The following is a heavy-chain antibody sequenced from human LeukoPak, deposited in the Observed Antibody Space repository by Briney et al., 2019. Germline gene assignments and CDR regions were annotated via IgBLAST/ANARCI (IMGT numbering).Heavy chain of an antibody. CDR2: INHSGST. V-gene: IGHV4-34*01. CDR1: GGSFSAYY. J-gene: IGHJ5*02. Sequence: PSETLSLTCSVYGGSFSAYYWSWIRQPPGKGLEWIGEINHSGSTNYNPSLKSRVTISVDTSKDQFSLKLSSVTAADTAVYYCARQTGFWFDPWGQGTLVTVSS. CDR3: ARQTGFWFDP.